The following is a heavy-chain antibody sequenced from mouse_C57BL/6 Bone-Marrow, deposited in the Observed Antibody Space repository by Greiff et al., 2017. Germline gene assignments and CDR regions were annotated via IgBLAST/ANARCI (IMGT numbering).Heavy chain of an antibody. V-gene: IGHV14-4*01. J-gene: IGHJ2*01. CDR3: SSFDGNYFDF. Sequence: VQLQQSGAELVRPGASVKLSCTASGFNIKDDYIHWVKQRPEQGLVWIGWIDPEIGDTEYAAKFQGKATITSDTSSNTAYLQLSSLTSEDTAVYYCSSFDGNYFDFWGQGTPLSGAS. D-gene: IGHD2-3*01. CDR1: GFNIKDDY. CDR2: IDPEIGDT.